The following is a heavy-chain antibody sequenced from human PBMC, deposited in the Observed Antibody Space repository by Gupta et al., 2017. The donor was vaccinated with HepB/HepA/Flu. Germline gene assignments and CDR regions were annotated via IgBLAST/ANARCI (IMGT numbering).Heavy chain of an antibody. CDR1: GFTFKARW. CDR2: IYSRSDGGAT. CDR3: TTDPRH. J-gene: IGHJ4*02. Sequence: DVQLVESGGGFVGPGGSLRLSWAASGFTFKARWMSWVRQAPGKGLEWLGRIYSRSDGGATDYVALVKGRFTISRDDSKSTVYLQMDSLKTEDTAVYYCTTDPRHWGQGTLVTVSS. V-gene: IGHV3-15*01.